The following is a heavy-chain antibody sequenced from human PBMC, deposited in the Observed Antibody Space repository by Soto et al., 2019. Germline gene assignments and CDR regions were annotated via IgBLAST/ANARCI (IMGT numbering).Heavy chain of an antibody. D-gene: IGHD6-19*01. J-gene: IGHJ6*02. CDR2: IYHSGST. V-gene: IGHV4-4*02. CDR1: GGSIISSNW. CDR3: ARDERAVAGTGCYYYYGMDV. Sequence: SETLSLTCAVSGGSIISSNWWSWVRQTPGKGLEWIGEIYHSGSTNYNPSLKSRVTISVDKSKNQFSLKLSSVTAADTAVYYCARDERAVAGTGCYYYYGMDVWGQGTTVTVSS.